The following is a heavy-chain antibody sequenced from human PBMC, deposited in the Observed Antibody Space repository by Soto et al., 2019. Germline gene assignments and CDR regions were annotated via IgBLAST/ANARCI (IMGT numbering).Heavy chain of an antibody. CDR1: EYSFPGHY. D-gene: IGHD3-22*01. V-gene: IGHV1-2*02. J-gene: IGHJ5*02. Sequence: GASVKVSCKASEYSFPGHYLHWVRLAPGLGLEWMGWIDPKSGDIKYAQRFRDRVTMTRDTSINTAYLDLSSLTSGDTAVYYCARDYDKSGYDSSGPWAQGTRVTLS. CDR3: ARDYDKSGYDSSGP. CDR2: IDPKSGDI.